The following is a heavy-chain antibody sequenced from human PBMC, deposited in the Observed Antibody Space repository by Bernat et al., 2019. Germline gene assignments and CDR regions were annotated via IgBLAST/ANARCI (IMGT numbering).Heavy chain of an antibody. CDR2: ISYDGSNK. Sequence: QVQLVESGGGVVQPGRSLRLSCAASGFTFSSYAMHWVRQAPGKGLEWVAVISYDGSNKYYGDSVKGRFTISRDNSKNTLYLQMNSLRAEDTAVYYCAKVFEMYSSGWSTLPHLDYWGQGSLVTVSS. D-gene: IGHD6-19*01. V-gene: IGHV3-30*04. CDR1: GFTFSSYA. J-gene: IGHJ4*02. CDR3: AKVFEMYSSGWSTLPHLDY.